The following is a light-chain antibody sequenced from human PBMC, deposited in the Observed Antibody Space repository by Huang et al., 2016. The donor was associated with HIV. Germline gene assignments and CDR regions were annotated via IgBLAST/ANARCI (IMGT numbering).Light chain of an antibody. Sequence: AILMTQSPSSLSASVGDRVTITCRASQGIRNDLAWYQHKPGKAPKLVSYVASTLQVGVPSRFSGSGSGTDFTLTINSLQPEDFATYYCLQNNYCPWTFGQGTKVEIK. V-gene: IGKV1-6*01. CDR3: LQNNYCPWT. CDR2: VAS. CDR1: QGIRND. J-gene: IGKJ1*01.